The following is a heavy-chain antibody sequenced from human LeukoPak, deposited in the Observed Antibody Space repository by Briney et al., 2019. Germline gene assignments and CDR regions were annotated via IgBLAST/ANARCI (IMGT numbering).Heavy chain of an antibody. Sequence: GGSLRLSCAASGFTFSRYSMNWVRRAPGKGLEWVSSITSSSTYKYYADSVKGRFTISRDNAKNSLYLQMNSLRVDDTGIYYCARDQRGVTGIRGVDDWGQVTRVTASS. CDR2: ITSSSTYK. CDR3: ARDQRGVTGIRGVDD. CDR1: GFTFSRYS. V-gene: IGHV3-21*04. D-gene: IGHD2-21*02. J-gene: IGHJ4*02.